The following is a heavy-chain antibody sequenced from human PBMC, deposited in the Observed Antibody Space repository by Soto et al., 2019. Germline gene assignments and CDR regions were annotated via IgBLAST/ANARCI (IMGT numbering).Heavy chain of an antibody. J-gene: IGHJ6*02. CDR2: INPYTGGT. CDR1: GYTFTGYY. V-gene: IGHV1-2*02. CDR3: ATQFHHCGGDCYRGPYFGMDV. Sequence: QVQLVQSGSEVKEPGASVKVSCKASGYTFTGYYVLWVRQAPGQGPECMGWINPYTGGTNYAQKLQSTANTTRDTSISTAYMELSKLISDDTAVYYCATQFHHCGGDCYRGPYFGMDVWGQGTTVTVSS. D-gene: IGHD2-21*02.